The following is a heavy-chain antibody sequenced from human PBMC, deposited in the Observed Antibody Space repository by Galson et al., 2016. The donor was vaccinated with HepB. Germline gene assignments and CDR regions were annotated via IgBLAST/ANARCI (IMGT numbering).Heavy chain of an antibody. CDR2: ISWNGVGI. Sequence: SLRLSCAASGFTFGDYAMHWVRQAPGKGLEWVSGISWNGVGIAYADSVKGRFSISRDNAKNSLYLQMNSLRADDTALYYCVKDWEQWLVSGAFDIWGQGIVVTVSS. D-gene: IGHD6-19*01. CDR1: GFTFGDYA. J-gene: IGHJ3*02. CDR3: VKDWEQWLVSGAFDI. V-gene: IGHV3-9*01.